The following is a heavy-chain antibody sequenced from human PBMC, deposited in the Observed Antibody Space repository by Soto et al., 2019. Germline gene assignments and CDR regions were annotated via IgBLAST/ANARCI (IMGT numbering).Heavy chain of an antibody. CDR3: AKWSFIVGDYGGGFDY. V-gene: IGHV3-30*18. J-gene: IGHJ4*02. D-gene: IGHD4-17*01. CDR2: ISYDGSNK. CDR1: GSTFSIYT. Sequence: GGCLAAASSASGSTFSIYTGEWVRQGQEKGLEWVAVISYDGSNKYYADSVKGRFTISRDNSKNTLYLQMNSLRAEDTAGYYCAKWSFIVGDYGGGFDYWGQGTLVTVSS.